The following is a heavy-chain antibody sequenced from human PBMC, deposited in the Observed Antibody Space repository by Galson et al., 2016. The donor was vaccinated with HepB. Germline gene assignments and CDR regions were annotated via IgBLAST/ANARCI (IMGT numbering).Heavy chain of an antibody. V-gene: IGHV6-1*01. CDR2: TFYRSQWHY. D-gene: IGHD1-1*01. CDR1: GDSVSGNSVA. J-gene: IGHJ6*02. Sequence: CAISGDSVSGNSVAWMWIRQSPSRGLEWLGRTFYRSQWHYNYAESVKSRITINPDTSKNQFSLQLSSVTPEDTAVYYCVRAVPNWNYGMDVWVQGTAVTVSS. CDR3: VRAVPNWNYGMDV.